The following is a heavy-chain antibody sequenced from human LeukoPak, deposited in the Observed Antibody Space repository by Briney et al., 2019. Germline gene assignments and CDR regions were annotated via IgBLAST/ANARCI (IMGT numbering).Heavy chain of an antibody. CDR3: ARVDCSGGSCYFDY. D-gene: IGHD2-15*01. J-gene: IGHJ4*02. Sequence: PGGSLRLSCAASGFTFSRYWMHWVRQTPGKGLVWVSRINSDGSSTRYADSVKGRFTISRDNAKNTLDLQMSSRRAEDTAVYYCARVDCSGGSCYFDYWGQGTLVTVSS. CDR2: INSDGSST. CDR1: GFTFSRYW. V-gene: IGHV3-74*01.